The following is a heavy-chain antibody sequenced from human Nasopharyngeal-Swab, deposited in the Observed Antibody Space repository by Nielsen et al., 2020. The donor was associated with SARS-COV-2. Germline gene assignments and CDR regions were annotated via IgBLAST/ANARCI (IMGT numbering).Heavy chain of an antibody. CDR3: ARRGYNYASPFDY. CDR2: IYYSGST. J-gene: IGHJ4*02. CDR1: GGSISSESHY. D-gene: IGHD3-16*01. V-gene: IGHV4-39*01. Sequence: GSLRLSCTVSGGSISSESHYWGWLRQPPGKGLEWIATIYYSGSTFYNPSLKSRVTISVDASENQFSLTLMSVTAADTAVFYCARRGYNYASPFDYWGQGTLVTVS.